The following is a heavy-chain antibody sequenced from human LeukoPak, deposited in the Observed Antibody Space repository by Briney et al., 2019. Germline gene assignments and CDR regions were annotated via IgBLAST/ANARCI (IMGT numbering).Heavy chain of an antibody. CDR2: IRSSNSYT. CDR3: ARELYSYGYGDAFDI. J-gene: IGHJ3*02. CDR1: GFTFSDYY. D-gene: IGHD5-18*01. Sequence: PGGSLRLSCAASGFTFSDYYMSWIRQAPGKGLEWLSYIRSSNSYTNYADSVKGRFTISRDNSKNTLYLQMNSLRAEDTAVYYCARELYSYGYGDAFDIWGQGTMVTVSS. V-gene: IGHV3-11*06.